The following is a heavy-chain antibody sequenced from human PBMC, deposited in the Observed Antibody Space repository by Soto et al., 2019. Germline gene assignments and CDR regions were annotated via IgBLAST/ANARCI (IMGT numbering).Heavy chain of an antibody. D-gene: IGHD5-12*01. J-gene: IGHJ5*02. CDR3: ARTSGYNGYDSNWFDP. CDR1: GYTFTSHG. CDR2: ISDYNGNT. V-gene: IGHV1-18*01. Sequence: QVQLVQSGAEVKKPGASVKVSCKASGYTFTSHGISWVRQAPGQGLEWLGWISDYNGNTNYAQKLQGRVTMTTNRSTSTAYMELRSLRSDGTAVYYSARTSGYNGYDSNWFDPCGQGSLVTVSS.